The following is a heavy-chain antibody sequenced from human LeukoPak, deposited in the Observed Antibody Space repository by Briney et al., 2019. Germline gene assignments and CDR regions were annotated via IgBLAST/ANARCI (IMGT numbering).Heavy chain of an antibody. CDR3: ARDGANSSGWYWDY. J-gene: IGHJ4*02. V-gene: IGHV1-2*02. D-gene: IGHD6-19*01. CDR1: GYTFTSYY. CDR2: INPNSGGT. Sequence: ASVKVSCKASGYTFTSYYMHWVRQAPGQGLEWMGIINPNSGGTNYAQKFQGRVTMTRDTSISTAYMELSRLRSDGTAVYYCARDGANSSGWYWDYWGQGTLVTVSS.